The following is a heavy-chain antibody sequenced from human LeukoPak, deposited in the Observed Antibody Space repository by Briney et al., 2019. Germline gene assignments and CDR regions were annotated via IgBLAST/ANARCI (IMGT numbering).Heavy chain of an antibody. J-gene: IGHJ3*02. CDR2: ISSSGSTI. V-gene: IGHV3-48*03. Sequence: GGSLRLSCAASGFTFSSYEMNWVRQAPGKGLEWGSYISSSGSTIYYADSVKGRFTISRDNAKNSLYLQMNSLRAEDTAVYYCARGAIVVVPAAEDDAFDIWGQGTMVTVSS. CDR1: GFTFSSYE. D-gene: IGHD2-2*01. CDR3: ARGAIVVVPAAEDDAFDI.